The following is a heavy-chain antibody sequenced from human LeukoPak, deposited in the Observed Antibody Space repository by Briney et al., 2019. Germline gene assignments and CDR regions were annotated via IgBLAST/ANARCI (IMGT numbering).Heavy chain of an antibody. J-gene: IGHJ4*02. CDR3: ATSAFDY. D-gene: IGHD2-15*01. Sequence: GASVKVSCKASVYTFTSYGISWVRQAPGQGLEWMGTFNPSESSTSYAQKFQGRVTLTSDTSTSTVYMELSSLRSEDTAVYYCATSAFDYWGQGTLVTVPS. V-gene: IGHV1-46*01. CDR1: VYTFTSYG. CDR2: FNPSESST.